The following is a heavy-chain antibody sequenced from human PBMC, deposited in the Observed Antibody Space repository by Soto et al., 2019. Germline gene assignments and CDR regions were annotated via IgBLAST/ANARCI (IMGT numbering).Heavy chain of an antibody. Sequence: GGSLRLSCAASGFTFSSYAMSWVRQAPEKGLEWVSAISGSGGSTYYADSVKGRFTISRDNSKNTLYLQMNRLRAEDKNVYYCAKVAAVPIMLFYWFAPWGKGTMVNV. CDR2: ISGSGGST. CDR1: GFTFSSYA. CDR3: AKVAAVPIMLFYWFAP. D-gene: IGHD6-13*01. J-gene: IGHJ5*02. V-gene: IGHV3-23*01.